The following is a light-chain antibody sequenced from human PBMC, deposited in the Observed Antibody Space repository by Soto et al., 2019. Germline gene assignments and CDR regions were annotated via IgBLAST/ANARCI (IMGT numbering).Light chain of an antibody. CDR1: SGSVSTSYY. CDR3: VLLMGSGIWV. Sequence: QTVVTQEPSFSVSPGGTVTLTCGLSSGSVSTSYYPSWYQQTPGQAPRTLIYSTNTRSSGVPDRFSGSILGDKAALTITGAQAHDESDYYCVLLMGSGIWVFGGGTQLTVL. V-gene: IGLV8-61*01. J-gene: IGLJ3*02. CDR2: STN.